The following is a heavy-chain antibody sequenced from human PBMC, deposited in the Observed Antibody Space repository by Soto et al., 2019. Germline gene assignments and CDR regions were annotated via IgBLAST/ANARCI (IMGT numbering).Heavy chain of an antibody. CDR3: ARASSSWYGYYCYY. J-gene: IGHJ4*02. V-gene: IGHV4-59*01. CDR2: IYYSGST. Sequence: SETLSLTCTVSGGSISSYYWCWIRQPPGQGLEWIGYIYYSGSTNYYPSMLRRFTISGDTSKNHFSLKLSSGTAADTAVYYCARASSSWYGYYCYYWGQGTLGTAS. D-gene: IGHD6-13*01. CDR1: GGSISSYY.